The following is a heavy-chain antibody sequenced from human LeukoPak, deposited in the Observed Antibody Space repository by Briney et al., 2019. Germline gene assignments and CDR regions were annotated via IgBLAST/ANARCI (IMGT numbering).Heavy chain of an antibody. V-gene: IGHV1-2*06. J-gene: IGHJ4*02. D-gene: IGHD7-27*01. Sequence: ASVKESCKASGYTFIDYYIHWVRQAPGQGLEWMGRIKPNIPNTDDTDYAQNFQGRVTMTRDTSISTAFMELSRLTSDDTAVYYCARDLPSTSNWELDYWGQGTLVTVSS. CDR3: ARDLPSTSNWELDY. CDR2: IKPNIPNTDDT. CDR1: GYTFIDYY.